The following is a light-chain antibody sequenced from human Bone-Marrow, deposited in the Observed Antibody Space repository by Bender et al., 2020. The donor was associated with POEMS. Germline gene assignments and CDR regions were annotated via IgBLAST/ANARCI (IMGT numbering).Light chain of an antibody. V-gene: IGLV3-1*01. CDR1: KLGDKY. Sequence: SYELSQPSSVSVSPGQTAIITCSGNKLGDKYLCWYQQKPGQSPVMVMSQDTRRPSGIPARFSGSNSGKIATLTIRGTQAMDEAVYYCQAWDSSGAWVFGGGTKLNVL. CDR3: QAWDSSGAWV. J-gene: IGLJ3*02. CDR2: QDT.